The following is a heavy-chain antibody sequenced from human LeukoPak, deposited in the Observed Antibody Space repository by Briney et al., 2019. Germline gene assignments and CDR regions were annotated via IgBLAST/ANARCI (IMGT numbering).Heavy chain of an antibody. CDR3: LGTHASSGYYYGPPFDY. V-gene: IGHV1-69*05. CDR1: GGTFSSYA. CDR2: IIPIFGSA. Sequence: SVKVSCKASGGTFSSYAISWVRQAPGQGLEWMGGIIPIFGSANYAQKFQGRVTITTDESMSTAYIELSSLRSEDTAVYYCLGTHASSGYYYGPPFDYWGQGTLVTVSS. D-gene: IGHD3-22*01. J-gene: IGHJ4*02.